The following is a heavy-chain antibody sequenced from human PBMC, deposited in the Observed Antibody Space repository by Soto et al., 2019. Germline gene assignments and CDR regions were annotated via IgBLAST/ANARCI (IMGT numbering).Heavy chain of an antibody. CDR3: AREATVTAPYGMDV. CDR2: IWYDGSNK. J-gene: IGHJ6*02. D-gene: IGHD4-4*01. Sequence: GGSLRLSCAASGFTFSSYGMHWVRQAPGKGLEWVAVIWYDGSNKYYADSVKGRFTISRDNSKNTLYLQMNSLRAEDTAVYYCAREATVTAPYGMDVWGQGTTVTVSS. CDR1: GFTFSSYG. V-gene: IGHV3-33*01.